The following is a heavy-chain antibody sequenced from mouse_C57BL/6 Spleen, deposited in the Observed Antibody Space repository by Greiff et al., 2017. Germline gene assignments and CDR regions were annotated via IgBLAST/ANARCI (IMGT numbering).Heavy chain of an antibody. J-gene: IGHJ3*01. D-gene: IGHD1-1*01. CDR2: IDPETGGT. V-gene: IGHV1-15*01. Sequence: VQLQQSGAELVRPGASVTLSCKASGYTFTDYEMHWVKQTPVHGLEWIGAIDPETGGTAYNQKFKGKAILTADKSSSTAYMELRSLTSEDSAVYYCTEDYYGSSYGFAYWGQGTLVTVSA. CDR1: GYTFTDYE. CDR3: TEDYYGSSYGFAY.